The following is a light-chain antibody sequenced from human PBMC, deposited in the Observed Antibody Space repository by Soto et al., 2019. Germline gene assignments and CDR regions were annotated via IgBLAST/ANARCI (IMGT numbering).Light chain of an antibody. V-gene: IGKV3-20*01. CDR1: QTVRNNY. Sequence: VLTQSPVTLSLSPGERATLSCRASQTVRNNYLAWYQQKPGQAPRLLIYDASSRATGIPDRFSGGGSGTDFTLTISRLEPEDFAVYYCQQYGSSPRDFGGGTKVDIK. CDR2: DAS. J-gene: IGKJ4*01. CDR3: QQYGSSPRD.